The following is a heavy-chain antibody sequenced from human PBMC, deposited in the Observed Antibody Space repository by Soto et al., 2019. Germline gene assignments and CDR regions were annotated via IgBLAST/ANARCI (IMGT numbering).Heavy chain of an antibody. CDR3: ARVETGTLSH. CDR1: AYTFTSYG. V-gene: IGHV1-18*01. J-gene: IGHJ4*02. Sequence: GPSVKVSCKASAYTFTSYGITGVRQAPVQGLEWMGWISAYNGNTNYAQKLQGRVTMTTDTSTSTAYMELRSLRSADTAVYYCARVETGTLSHWGQGTLVTVSS. CDR2: ISAYNGNT. D-gene: IGHD1-1*01.